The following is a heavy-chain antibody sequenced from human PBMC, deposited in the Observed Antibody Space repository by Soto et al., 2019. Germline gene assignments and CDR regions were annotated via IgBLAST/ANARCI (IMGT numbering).Heavy chain of an antibody. CDR2: IKQAGSEK. CDR3: ARGRYCSSTSCYQFDS. V-gene: IGHV3-7*05. D-gene: IGHD2-2*01. CDR1: GFIFSSYW. Sequence: GGSLKLSCAASGFIFSSYWMSWVRQAPGKGLEWVANIKQAGSEKYYVDSVEGRFTISRDNAKNSLYLQMNSLRAEDTAVYYCARGRYCSSTSCYQFDSWGQGTLVTVSS. J-gene: IGHJ4*02.